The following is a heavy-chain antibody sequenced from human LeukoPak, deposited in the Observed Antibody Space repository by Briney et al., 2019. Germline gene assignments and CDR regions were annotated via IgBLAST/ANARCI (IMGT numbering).Heavy chain of an antibody. D-gene: IGHD3-10*01. V-gene: IGHV4-31*03. J-gene: IGHJ3*02. CDR1: GGSISNGDHY. CDR3: ARGRRRAPRYGSAFDI. Sequence: SETLSLTCTVSGGSISNGDHYWSWIRQHPGKGLEWIGHIYYSGSTYYNPSLKSRVTISVDTSKNQFSLKLSSVTAADTAVYYCARGRRRAPRYGSAFDIWGQGTMVTVSS. CDR2: IYYSGST.